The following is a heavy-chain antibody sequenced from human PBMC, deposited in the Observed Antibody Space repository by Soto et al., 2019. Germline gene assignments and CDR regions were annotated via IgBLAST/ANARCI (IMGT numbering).Heavy chain of an antibody. CDR2: ISYDGTNE. D-gene: IGHD4-17*01. Sequence: QVQLVESGGGVVQPGRSLRLSCAASGFTFSSYAMHWVRQAPGKGLEWVAVISYDGTNEKYADSVKGRFTISRDNSKNTLFVQMKSLRVEDTAVYYCARGAGVYGISEYWGQGTLVTVSS. J-gene: IGHJ4*02. CDR3: ARGAGVYGISEY. V-gene: IGHV3-30-3*01. CDR1: GFTFSSYA.